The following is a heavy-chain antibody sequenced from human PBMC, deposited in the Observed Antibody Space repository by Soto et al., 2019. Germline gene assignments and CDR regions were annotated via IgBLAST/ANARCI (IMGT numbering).Heavy chain of an antibody. CDR1: GGSIRSNNR. D-gene: IGHD1-26*01. CDR3: ARVYSGSYSDS. J-gene: IGHJ4*02. Sequence: QVQLQESGPGLVKPSGTLSLTCAVSGGSIRSNNRWSWVRQPPGTGLEWIGEIFHSGSTNYNPSLKTRVTISVDESKNQFSLKVTSVTAADTAVYYCARVYSGSYSDSWGQGTLVTVSS. V-gene: IGHV4-4*02. CDR2: IFHSGST.